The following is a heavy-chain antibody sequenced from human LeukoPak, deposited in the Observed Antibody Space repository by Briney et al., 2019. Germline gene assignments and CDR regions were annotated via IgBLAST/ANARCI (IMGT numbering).Heavy chain of an antibody. CDR1: GFTFSSYG. CDR3: AKDSRRYSSGWCFDP. V-gene: IGHV3-30*18. J-gene: IGHJ5*02. D-gene: IGHD6-19*01. Sequence: GRSLRLSCAASGFTFSSYGMHWVRQAPGKGLEWVAVISYDGSNKYYADSVKGRFTISRDNSKNTLYLQMNSLRAEDTAVYYCAKDSRRYSSGWCFDPWGQGTLVTVSS. CDR2: ISYDGSNK.